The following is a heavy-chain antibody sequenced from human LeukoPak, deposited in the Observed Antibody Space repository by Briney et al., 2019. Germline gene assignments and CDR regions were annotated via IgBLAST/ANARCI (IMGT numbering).Heavy chain of an antibody. CDR2: INHSGST. D-gene: IGHD2-8*01. CDR1: GGSFSGYY. CDR3: ARVVLMVYALRRGMDV. V-gene: IGHV4-34*01. J-gene: IGHJ6*02. Sequence: SETLSLTCAVYGGSFSGYYWSWIRQPPGKGLEWIGEINHSGSTNYNPSLKSRVTISVDTSKNQFSLKLSSVTAADTAVCYCARVVLMVYALRRGMDVWGQGTTVTVSS.